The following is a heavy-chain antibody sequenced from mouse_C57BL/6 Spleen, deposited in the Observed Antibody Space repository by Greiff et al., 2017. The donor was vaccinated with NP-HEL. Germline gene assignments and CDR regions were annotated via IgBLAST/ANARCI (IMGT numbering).Heavy chain of an antibody. D-gene: IGHD2-3*01. Sequence: QVQLQQPGTELVKPGASVKLSCKASGYTFTSYWMHWVKQRPGQGLEWIGNINPSNGGTNYNEKFKSKATLTVDKSSSTAYMQLSSLTSEDSAVYYCARSGLYDGYSALFDYWGQGTTLTVSS. V-gene: IGHV1-53*01. J-gene: IGHJ2*01. CDR1: GYTFTSYW. CDR2: INPSNGGT. CDR3: ARSGLYDGYSALFDY.